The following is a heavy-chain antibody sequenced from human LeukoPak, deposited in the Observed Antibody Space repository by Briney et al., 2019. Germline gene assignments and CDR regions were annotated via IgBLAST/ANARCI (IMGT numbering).Heavy chain of an antibody. V-gene: IGHV3-9*01. CDR3: AKDAGSGSHYFDY. D-gene: IGHD3-10*01. Sequence: GRSLRLSCAASGFTFDDYAMHWVRQAPGKGLEWVSGISWNSGSIGYADSVKGRFTISRDNAKNSLYLQMNSLRAEDTALYYCAKDAGSGSHYFDYWGQGTLVTVSS. CDR2: ISWNSGSI. J-gene: IGHJ4*02. CDR1: GFTFDDYA.